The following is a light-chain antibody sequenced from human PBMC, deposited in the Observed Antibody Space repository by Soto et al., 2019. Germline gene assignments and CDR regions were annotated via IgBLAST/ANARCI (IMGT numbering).Light chain of an antibody. CDR2: GAS. V-gene: IGKV3-15*01. Sequence: EIVMTQSPATLSVSPGERATLSCRASQSVRSKLAWYHQKLGQAPRLLIYGASTRATGIPARFSGSGSGTEFTLTISSLQSEDFAVYYCQQYDNWPAMYTFGRGTKLEIK. CDR1: QSVRSK. J-gene: IGKJ2*01. CDR3: QQYDNWPAMYT.